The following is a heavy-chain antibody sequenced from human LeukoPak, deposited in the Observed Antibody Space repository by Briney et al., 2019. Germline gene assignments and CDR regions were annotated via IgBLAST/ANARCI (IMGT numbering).Heavy chain of an antibody. J-gene: IGHJ6*02. D-gene: IGHD3-3*01. CDR3: ASPSRDFWSGYNYYYYGMDV. Sequence: GGSLRLSCAASGFTFSSYAMSWVRQAPGKGLEWVSAISGSGGSTYYADSVKGRFTISRDNSKNTLYLQMNSLRAEDTAVYYCASPSRDFWSGYNYYYYGMDVWGQGTTVTVSS. V-gene: IGHV3-23*01. CDR1: GFTFSSYA. CDR2: ISGSGGST.